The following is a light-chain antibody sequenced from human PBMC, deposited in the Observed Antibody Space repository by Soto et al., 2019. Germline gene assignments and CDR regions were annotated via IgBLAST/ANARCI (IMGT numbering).Light chain of an antibody. CDR2: EGT. Sequence: QSALTQPASVSGSPGQSITISCTGTSSDVGSYNLVSWYQQHPGKAPMLMIYEGTKRPSGVSNRFSGSKSGNTAFLTISGLQAEDAADYYCCSYAGSSTYVFGTGTKLTVL. V-gene: IGLV2-23*01. J-gene: IGLJ1*01. CDR1: SSDVGSYNL. CDR3: CSYAGSSTYV.